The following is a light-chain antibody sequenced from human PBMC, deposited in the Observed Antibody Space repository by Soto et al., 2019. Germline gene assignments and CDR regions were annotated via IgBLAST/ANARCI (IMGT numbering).Light chain of an antibody. CDR1: SSNIGDNY. V-gene: IGLV1-47*02. Sequence: QSVLTQPPSASGTPGQRVIISCTGGSSNIGDNYVYWYQHLPGAAPKLLIYLDDQRPSGVPDRFSASRSGTSASLAITGLRSDDEAHYFCAAWDDSLRGPIFGGGTKLTVL. CDR3: AAWDDSLRGPI. CDR2: LDD. J-gene: IGLJ2*01.